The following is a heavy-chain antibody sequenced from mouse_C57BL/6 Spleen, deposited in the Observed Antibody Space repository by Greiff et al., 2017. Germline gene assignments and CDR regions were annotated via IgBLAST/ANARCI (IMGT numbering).Heavy chain of an antibody. CDR1: GYTFTDYE. V-gene: IGHV1-15*01. CDR2: IDPETGGT. CDR3: TRWLFDY. Sequence: QVQLQQSGAELVRPGASVTLSCKASGYTFTDYEMHWVKQTPVHGLEWIGAIDPETGGTAYNQKFKGKAILTADKSSSTTYMELRSLTSEDAAVYYCTRWLFDYWGQGTTLTVSS. J-gene: IGHJ2*01.